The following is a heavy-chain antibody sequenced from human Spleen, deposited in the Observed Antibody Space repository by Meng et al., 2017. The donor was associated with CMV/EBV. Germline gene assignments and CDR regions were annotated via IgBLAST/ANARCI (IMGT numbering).Heavy chain of an antibody. Sequence: ASVKVSCKASGYTFTGYNIHWARQAPGAGLEWMGWINPNTGDARYAPNFQGRATLTSDTSISTAYMQLSRLQSDDTAVYYCARLFHTILGTAYYYGMDVWGPGTRVTVSS. V-gene: IGHV1-2*02. J-gene: IGHJ6*02. CDR2: INPNTGDA. D-gene: IGHD3-3*01. CDR1: GYTFTGYN. CDR3: ARLFHTILGTAYYYGMDV.